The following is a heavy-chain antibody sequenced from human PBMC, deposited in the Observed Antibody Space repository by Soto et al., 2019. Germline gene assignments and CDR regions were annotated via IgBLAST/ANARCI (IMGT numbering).Heavy chain of an antibody. D-gene: IGHD3-10*01. V-gene: IGHV4-30-4*01. CDR1: GGSISSGDYY. CDR3: ARDHGVSRHWFDP. J-gene: IGHJ5*02. Sequence: SETLSLTCTVSGGSISSGDYYWSWIRQPPWKGLEWIGYIYYSGSTYYNPSLKSRVTISVDTSKNQFSLKLSSVTAADTAVYYCARDHGVSRHWFDPWVQGXLVTVSS. CDR2: IYYSGST.